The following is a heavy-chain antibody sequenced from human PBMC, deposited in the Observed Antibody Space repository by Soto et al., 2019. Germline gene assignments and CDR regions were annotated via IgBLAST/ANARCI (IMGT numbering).Heavy chain of an antibody. V-gene: IGHV4-4*02. CDR2: IYHSGST. J-gene: IGHJ4*02. Sequence: QVQLEESGPGLVKPSGTLSLTCAVSGGSISTDNWWSWVRQAPGKGLEWVGEIYHSGSTNYNPSLKSRLTISIDKSKDQFSLDVRSVTAADTAVYYCARGGRWLFDYSGQGTLVTVSS. CDR3: ARGGRWLFDY. CDR1: GGSISTDNW. D-gene: IGHD5-12*01.